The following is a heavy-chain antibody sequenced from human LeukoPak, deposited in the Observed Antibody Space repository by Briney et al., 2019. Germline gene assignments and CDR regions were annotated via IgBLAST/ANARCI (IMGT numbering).Heavy chain of an antibody. Sequence: GSLRLSCAASGFTFSSYGMHWVRQAPGKGLEWVAVIWYDGSNKYYADSVKGRFTISRDNSKNTLYLQMNSLRAEDTAVYYCARDDPYGSGAYFDYWGQGTLVTVSS. CDR3: ARDDPYGSGAYFDY. J-gene: IGHJ4*02. V-gene: IGHV3-33*08. D-gene: IGHD3-10*01. CDR2: IWYDGSNK. CDR1: GFTFSSYG.